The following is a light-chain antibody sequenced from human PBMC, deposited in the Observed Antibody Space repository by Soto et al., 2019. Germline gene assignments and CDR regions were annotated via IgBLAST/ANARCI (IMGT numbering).Light chain of an antibody. V-gene: IGLV2-14*03. CDR3: SSYSASSTTHYV. J-gene: IGLJ1*01. CDR2: DVS. Sequence: QSVLTQPASLSGSPGQSITISCTGTSSDVGGYNYVSWYQQHPGKAPKLMIYDVSNRPSGVSNRFSGSKSCNTAALTISGLLAEDEADYYCSSYSASSTTHYVFGTGTKLTVL. CDR1: SSDVGGYNY.